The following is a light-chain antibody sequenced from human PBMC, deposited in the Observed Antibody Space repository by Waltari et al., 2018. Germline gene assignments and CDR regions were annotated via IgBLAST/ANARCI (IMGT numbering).Light chain of an antibody. CDR1: QSLLHRNGYNY. V-gene: IGKV2-28*01. Sequence: DIVMTQSPLSLSVTPGEPASISCRSSQSLLHRNGYNYLDWYLQKPGQSPQLLGYLGSTRASGVPERFSGSGSGTDCTLKISRVEADDVGVYYCMQSLHTPLTFGQGTKVEI. J-gene: IGKJ1*01. CDR2: LGS. CDR3: MQSLHTPLT.